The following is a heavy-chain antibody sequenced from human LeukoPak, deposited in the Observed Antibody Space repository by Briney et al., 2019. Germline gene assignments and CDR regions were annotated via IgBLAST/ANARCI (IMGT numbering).Heavy chain of an antibody. D-gene: IGHD3-3*01. CDR2: IYSGGST. CDR1: GFTVSSNY. Sequence: PGGSLTLSCAASGFTVSSNYMSWVRHAPGKGLEWVSVIYSGGSTYYADSVKGRFTISRDNSKNTLYLQMNSLRAEDTAVYYCASPGTYYDFWSGYYEPLDVWGKGTTVTVSS. CDR3: ASPGTYYDFWSGYYEPLDV. V-gene: IGHV3-53*01. J-gene: IGHJ6*04.